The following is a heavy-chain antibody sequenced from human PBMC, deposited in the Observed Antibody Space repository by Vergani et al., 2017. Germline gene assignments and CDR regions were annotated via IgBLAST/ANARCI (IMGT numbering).Heavy chain of an antibody. CDR1: AYSISSGSYY. J-gene: IGHJ5*02. Sequence: QLQLQQSGPGLVKPSETLFLTCTVSAYSISSGSYYWGWIRQPPGKSLEWIGSIYYSGLTYYNPSLKSRVAISVDTSKNQFSLKVTSVTAADTAVYYCASDTHSGQRADRWGQGILVTVTS. D-gene: IGHD6-19*01. CDR3: ASDTHSGQRADR. V-gene: IGHV4-39*07. CDR2: IYYSGLT.